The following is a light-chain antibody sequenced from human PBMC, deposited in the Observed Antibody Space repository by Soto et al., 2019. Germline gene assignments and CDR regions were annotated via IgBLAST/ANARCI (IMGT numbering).Light chain of an antibody. Sequence: EIVLTQSPGTLSLSPGERATLSCRASQSVTSNYLAWYQQKPGQAPRLLIFGASIRDTGIPDRFSGSGSGTDSTLTISRLEPEDFAVYYCQQYGSSPGTFGQGTKVDIK. CDR2: GAS. J-gene: IGKJ1*01. CDR1: QSVTSNY. V-gene: IGKV3-20*01. CDR3: QQYGSSPGT.